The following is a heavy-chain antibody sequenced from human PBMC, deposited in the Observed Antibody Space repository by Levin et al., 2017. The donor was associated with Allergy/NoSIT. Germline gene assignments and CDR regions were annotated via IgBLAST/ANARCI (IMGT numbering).Heavy chain of an antibody. V-gene: IGHV4-30-2*01. CDR3: ARVAGYSYGYYFDY. Sequence: SETLSLTCAVSGGSISSGGYSWSWIRQPPGQGLEWIGNIYLSGSTNDNPSLKRRVIMSVDRSKNQFSLKLSYVTAADTAVYYCARVAGYSYGYYFDYWGPGTLVTVSS. D-gene: IGHD5-18*01. J-gene: IGHJ4*02. CDR1: GGSISSGGYS. CDR2: IYLSGST.